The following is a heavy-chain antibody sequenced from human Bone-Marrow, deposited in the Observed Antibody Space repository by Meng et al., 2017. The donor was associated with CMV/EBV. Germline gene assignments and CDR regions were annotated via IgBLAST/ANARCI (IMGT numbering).Heavy chain of an antibody. CDR1: GGAISSGGYY. CDR2: IYYSGST. CDR3: ARVGHYYGLDY. J-gene: IGHJ4*02. V-gene: IGHV4-31*03. Sequence: QVQLQESGPGLMKPSQTLSLTCTVSGGAISSGGYYWSWIRQHPGKGLEWIGYIYYSGSTYSTPSLKRRVTISEDTTKNQFSLKLSSVTAADTDVYYCARVGHYYGLDYWGQGTLVTVSS. D-gene: IGHD3-10*01.